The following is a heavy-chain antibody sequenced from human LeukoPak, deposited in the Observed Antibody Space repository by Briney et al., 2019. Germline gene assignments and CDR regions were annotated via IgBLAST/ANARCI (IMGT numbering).Heavy chain of an antibody. J-gene: IGHJ4*02. V-gene: IGHV1-8*01. Sequence: ASVKVSCKASGYTFTSYDINWVRQATGQGLEWMGWMNPNSGNTGYAQKFQGRVTMTRNTSISTAYMELSSLRSEDTAVYYCARDEKPYYGSGSYEEAFDYWGQGTLVTVSS. D-gene: IGHD3-10*01. CDR3: ARDEKPYYGSGSYEEAFDY. CDR1: GYTFTSYD. CDR2: MNPNSGNT.